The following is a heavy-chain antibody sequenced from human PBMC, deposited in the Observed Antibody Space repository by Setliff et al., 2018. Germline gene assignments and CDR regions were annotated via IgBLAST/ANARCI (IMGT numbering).Heavy chain of an antibody. Sequence: GASVKVSCKASGYTFTSHYMHWVRQAPGLGLEWMGTINPSSGRTSYAQKFQGRVTMTRDTSTSTVYMDMSSLRSEDTAVYYCARDVFPYYCVKTHWDTWIRGAFDIWGQGTMVTVSS. CDR2: INPSSGRT. CDR1: GYTFTSHY. J-gene: IGHJ3*02. V-gene: IGHV1-46*01. D-gene: IGHD3-10*02. CDR3: ARDVFPYYCVKTHWDTWIRGAFDI.